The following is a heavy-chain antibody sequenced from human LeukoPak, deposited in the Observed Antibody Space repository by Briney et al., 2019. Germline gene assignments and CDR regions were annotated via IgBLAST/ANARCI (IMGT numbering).Heavy chain of an antibody. CDR2: MYYSGDS. Sequence: SETLSLTCNISGVPITDYYWSWIRLAPRRGLEWIGYMYYSGDSNSNPSLEGRVTMSADTSTNQFSLRLTSVTAADTAIYYCAREMPSTGNWFDPWGKGILVTVSS. V-gene: IGHV4-59*01. CDR3: AREMPSTGNWFDP. J-gene: IGHJ5*02. D-gene: IGHD1-14*01. CDR1: GVPITDYY.